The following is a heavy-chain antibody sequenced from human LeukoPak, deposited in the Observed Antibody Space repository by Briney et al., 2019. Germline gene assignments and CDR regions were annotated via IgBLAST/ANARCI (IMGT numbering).Heavy chain of an antibody. V-gene: IGHV3-23*01. CDR3: AKLKLLGGEYFDD. J-gene: IGHJ4*02. Sequence: QTGGSLRLSCVASGVAFSSYGMSWVRQAPGKGLEWVSSIGLTSAHTYYADSVKGRFTISRDNSKNTLYLEMNWLRAEDAAIYYCAKLKLLGGEYFDDWGQGTLVTVPS. CDR1: GVAFSSYG. CDR2: IGLTSAHT. D-gene: IGHD3-16*01.